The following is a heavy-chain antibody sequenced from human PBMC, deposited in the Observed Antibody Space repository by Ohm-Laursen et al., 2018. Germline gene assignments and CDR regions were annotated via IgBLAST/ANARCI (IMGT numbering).Heavy chain of an antibody. J-gene: IGHJ6*02. D-gene: IGHD5-18*01. CDR1: GYTLTELS. CDR2: FDPEDGET. CDR3: ATGGYSYGKWDLYYGMDV. Sequence: ASVKVSCKVSGYTLTELSMHWVRQAPGKGLEWMGGFDPEDGETIYAQKFQGRVTMTEDTSTDTAYMELSSLRSEDTAVYYCATGGYSYGKWDLYYGMDVWGQGTTATVSS. V-gene: IGHV1-24*01.